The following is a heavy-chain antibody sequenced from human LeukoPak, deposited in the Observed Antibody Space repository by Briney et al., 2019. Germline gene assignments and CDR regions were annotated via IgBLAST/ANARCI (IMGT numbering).Heavy chain of an antibody. D-gene: IGHD3-10*01. CDR2: IFTSGST. V-gene: IGHV4-4*07. CDR3: ARESRRSYCNEY. J-gene: IGHJ4*02. Sequence: PSETLSLTCTVSGASFSNYYWSWIRQPAGKGLEWIGRIFTSGSTNYYPSFKSRVTMSVDTSENQFSLKLSSVTAADTAVYYCARESRRSYCNEYWGQGTLVTVSS. CDR1: GASFSNYY.